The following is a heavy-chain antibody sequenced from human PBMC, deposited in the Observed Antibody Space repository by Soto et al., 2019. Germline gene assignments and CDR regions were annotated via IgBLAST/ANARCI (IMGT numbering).Heavy chain of an antibody. D-gene: IGHD1-7*01. CDR3: ARQGQLRAYYGMDV. CDR1: GGSISSSSYY. Sequence: QLQLQESGPGLVKPSETLSLTCTVSGGSISSSSYYWGWIRQPPGKGLEWIGSIYYSGSTNYKPSLKSRVTISVDTSKNQFSLKLSSVTAADTAVYYCARQGQLRAYYGMDVWGQGTTVTVSS. CDR2: IYYSGST. V-gene: IGHV4-39*01. J-gene: IGHJ6*02.